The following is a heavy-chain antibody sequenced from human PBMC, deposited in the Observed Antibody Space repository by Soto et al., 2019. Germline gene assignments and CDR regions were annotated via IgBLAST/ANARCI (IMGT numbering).Heavy chain of an antibody. Sequence: EVQLVESGGGLVKPGGSLRLSCAASGFTFSTNSMNWVRQAPGKGLEWVSSISSSSTYIYYADSVKGRFTISRDNAKKSLYLQMNSLRAEDTAVYYCARVAGTDMVLYMDVWGKGTTVTVSS. D-gene: IGHD5-18*01. CDR3: ARVAGTDMVLYMDV. CDR1: GFTFSTNS. V-gene: IGHV3-21*01. CDR2: ISSSSTYI. J-gene: IGHJ6*03.